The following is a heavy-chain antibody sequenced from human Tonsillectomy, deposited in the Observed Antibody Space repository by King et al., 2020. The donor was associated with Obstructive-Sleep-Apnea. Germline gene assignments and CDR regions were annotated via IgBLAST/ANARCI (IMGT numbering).Heavy chain of an antibody. CDR2: ISKDGSDK. CDR3: ARDTHTGHWGVDY. CDR1: GCTFSSYA. Sequence: VQLVESGGGVVQPGRSLRPSCAAAGCTFSSYAMHWVRQPPGKGLELVGAISKDGSDKYYADSVKGRFTISRDNSNNMLYLQMNSLRPDDTAVYYCARDTHTGHWGVDYWGQGTLVTVSS. J-gene: IGHJ4*02. D-gene: IGHD7-27*01. V-gene: IGHV3-30*04.